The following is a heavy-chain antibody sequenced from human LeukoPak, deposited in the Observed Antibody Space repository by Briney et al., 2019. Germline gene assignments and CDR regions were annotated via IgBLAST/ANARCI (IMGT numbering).Heavy chain of an antibody. CDR3: ARDLKVIVFDY. CDR2: ISAYNGNT. D-gene: IGHD3-16*02. V-gene: IGHV1-18*01. Sequence: ASVKVSCKASGYTFTNYGITWVRQAPGQGLEWMGWISAYNGNTNYAQKLQGRVTMTTDTSTSTAYMELRSLKSDDTAVYYCARDLKVIVFDYWGQGTLVTVSS. J-gene: IGHJ4*02. CDR1: GYTFTNYG.